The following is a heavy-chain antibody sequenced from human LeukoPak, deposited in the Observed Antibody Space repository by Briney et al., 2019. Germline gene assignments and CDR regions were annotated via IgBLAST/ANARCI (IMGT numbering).Heavy chain of an antibody. Sequence: GASVKVSCKASGYTFTSYDMSWVRQATGQGLEWMGWMNPNSGNTGYAQKFQGRVTMTRNTSISTAYMELSSLRSEDTAVYYCARAYYNGWIPFHDYWGQGTLVTVSS. CDR3: ARAYYNGWIPFHDY. V-gene: IGHV1-8*01. CDR2: MNPNSGNT. J-gene: IGHJ4*02. CDR1: GYTFTSYD. D-gene: IGHD3-10*01.